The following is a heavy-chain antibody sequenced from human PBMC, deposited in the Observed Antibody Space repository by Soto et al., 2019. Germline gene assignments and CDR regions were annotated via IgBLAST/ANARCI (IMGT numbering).Heavy chain of an antibody. V-gene: IGHV1-69*04. CDR2: IIPILGIA. Sequence: ASVKVSCKASGGTFSSYTISWVRQAPGQGLEWMGRIIPILGIANYAQKFQGRVTITADKSTSTAYMELSSLRSEDTAVYYCARDREVVPTTVTAGGDYYMDVWGKGTTVTVSS. D-gene: IGHD4-17*01. CDR1: GGTFSSYT. CDR3: ARDREVVPTTVTAGGDYYMDV. J-gene: IGHJ6*03.